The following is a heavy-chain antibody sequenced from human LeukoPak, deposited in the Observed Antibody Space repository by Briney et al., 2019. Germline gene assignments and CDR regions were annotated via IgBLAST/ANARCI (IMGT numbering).Heavy chain of an antibody. CDR2: INSDGSST. Sequence: GGSLRLSCAASGFTFSNYWMHWFRQAPGKGLVWVSHINSDGSSTTYADSVKGRFTISRDNAKNTLYLQMNSLRAEDTAVYYCVRDRSGSSSVYWGQGTLVTVSS. CDR1: GFTFSNYW. D-gene: IGHD6-6*01. J-gene: IGHJ4*02. CDR3: VRDRSGSSSVY. V-gene: IGHV3-74*01.